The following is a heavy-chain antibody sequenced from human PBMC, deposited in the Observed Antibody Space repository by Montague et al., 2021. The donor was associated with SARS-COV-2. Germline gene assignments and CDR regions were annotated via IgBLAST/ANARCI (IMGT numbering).Heavy chain of an antibody. Sequence: SLRLSFAASGFTFSSYSMNWVRQAPGKGLEWVSSISSSSSYIYYADSVKGRLTISRDNAKNSLYLQMNSLRAEDTAVYYCARDHYDILTGYYYWGQGTLVTVSS. CDR2: ISSSSSYI. CDR1: GFTFSSYS. J-gene: IGHJ4*02. CDR3: ARDHYDILTGYYY. D-gene: IGHD3-9*01. V-gene: IGHV3-21*01.